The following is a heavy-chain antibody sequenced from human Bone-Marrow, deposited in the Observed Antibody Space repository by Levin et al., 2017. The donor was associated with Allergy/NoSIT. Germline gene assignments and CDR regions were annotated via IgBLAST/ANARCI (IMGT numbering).Heavy chain of an antibody. D-gene: IGHD3-22*01. Sequence: PSETLSLTCAASGFTFSSYAMSWVRQAPGKGLEWVSAISGSGGSTYYADSVKGRFTISRDNSKNTLYLQMNSLRAEDTAVYYCAKDKGGYYVRFFDYWGQGTLVTVSS. CDR1: GFTFSSYA. CDR2: ISGSGGST. CDR3: AKDKGGYYVRFFDY. J-gene: IGHJ4*02. V-gene: IGHV3-23*01.